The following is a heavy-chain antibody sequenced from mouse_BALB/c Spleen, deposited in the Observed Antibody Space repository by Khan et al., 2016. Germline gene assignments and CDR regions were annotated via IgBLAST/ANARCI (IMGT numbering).Heavy chain of an antibody. CDR1: GFDFSRYW. V-gene: IGHV4-1*02. Sequence: EVKLLESGGGLVQPGGSLKLSCAASGFDFSRYWMSWVRQAPGKGLEWIGEINPDSSTINYTPSLKDKFIISRDNAKNTLYLHMSKVRSEDTALYYCARLSGTGFDYWGQGTTLTVSS. D-gene: IGHD4-1*01. CDR3: ARLSGTGFDY. CDR2: INPDSSTI. J-gene: IGHJ2*01.